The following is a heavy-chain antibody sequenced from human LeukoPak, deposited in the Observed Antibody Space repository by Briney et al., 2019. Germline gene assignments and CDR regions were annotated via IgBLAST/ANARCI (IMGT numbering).Heavy chain of an antibody. J-gene: IGHJ6*03. Sequence: LSXXCTVSGGSISSYYWSWIRQPPGKGLEWIGYIYYSGSTNYNPSLKSRVTISVDTSKNQFSLKLSYVTAADTAVCYCARAXMXRGXIRYYYYMDVWGKGTTVTISS. CDR3: ARAXMXRGXIRYYYYMDV. V-gene: IGHV4-59*01. CDR2: IYYSGST. CDR1: GGSISSYY. D-gene: IGHD3-10*01.